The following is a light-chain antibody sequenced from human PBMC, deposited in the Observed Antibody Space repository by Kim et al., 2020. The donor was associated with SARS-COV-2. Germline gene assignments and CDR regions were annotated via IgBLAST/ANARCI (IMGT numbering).Light chain of an antibody. CDR3: QQYNSYSGT. V-gene: IGKV1-5*03. Sequence: DIQMTQSPSTLSASVGDRVTITCRASQSISSWLAWYQQKPGKAPKLLIYKASSLESGVPSRFSGSGSGTEFTLTIRSLQPDDFATYYCQQYNSYSGTFGQGTKVDIK. J-gene: IGKJ1*01. CDR1: QSISSW. CDR2: KAS.